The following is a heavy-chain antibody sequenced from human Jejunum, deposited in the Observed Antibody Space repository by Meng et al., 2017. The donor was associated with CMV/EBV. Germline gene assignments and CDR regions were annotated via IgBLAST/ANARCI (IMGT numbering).Heavy chain of an antibody. CDR2: IRNDGSNK. J-gene: IGHJ4*02. D-gene: IGHD1/OR15-1a*01. V-gene: IGHV3-30*02. CDR3: AKDKGVTTLDY. CDR1: GISFSISG. Sequence: VLLVGSGGGGVQPGESLGLACEASGISFSISGMHWVRQAPGKGLEWVAFIRNDGSNKYYADSVTGRFTISRDNSKNTVYLQMNSLTTEDTAVYYCAKDKGVTTLDYWGQGTLVTVSS.